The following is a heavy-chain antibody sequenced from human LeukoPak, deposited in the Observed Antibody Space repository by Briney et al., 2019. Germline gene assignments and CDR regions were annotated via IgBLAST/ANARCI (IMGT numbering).Heavy chain of an antibody. V-gene: IGHV4-59*01. CDR2: IYYSGST. J-gene: IGHJ4*02. Sequence: SETLSLTCTVSGGSISSFYWSWIRQLPGKGLEWIGYIYYSGSTNYNPSLKSRVTISVDTSKNQFSLKLSSVTAADTAVYYCARDLDAAGFDYWGQGTLVTVSS. CDR3: ARDLDAAGFDY. D-gene: IGHD6-13*01. CDR1: GGSISSFY.